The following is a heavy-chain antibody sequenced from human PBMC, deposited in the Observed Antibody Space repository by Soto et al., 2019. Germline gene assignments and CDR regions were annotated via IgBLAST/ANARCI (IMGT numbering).Heavy chain of an antibody. V-gene: IGHV3-7*03. J-gene: IGHJ4*02. CDR3: ARESNARVCC. Sequence: EVQLVESGGGLVQPGGSLRLSCAVSGFTFSSYWMSWVRQAPGRGLEWVATIAHDGSEKFYVDSVKGRFTISRDNTKNALYLQMYIMRAEDTAVYYCARESNARVCCWGQVTMVTVSS. D-gene: IGHD3-16*01. CDR2: IAHDGSEK. CDR1: GFTFSSYW.